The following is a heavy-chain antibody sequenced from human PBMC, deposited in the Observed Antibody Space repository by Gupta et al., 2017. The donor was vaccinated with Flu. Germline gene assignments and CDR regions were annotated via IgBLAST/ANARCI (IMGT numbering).Heavy chain of an antibody. CDR2: IRSKGYGGTT. Sequence: EVQLVESGGGLVQPGRSLRLTCTASGFTFGDYAMSWVRRAPGKGLEWLGFIRSKGYGGTTEYAAAVKGRFTISRDDAKSIAYLQMKRLKTEDTAIYYCTKGNVWSPGKIDYWGQGTLVTVSS. V-gene: IGHV3-49*04. CDR3: TKGNVWSPGKIDY. CDR1: GFTFGDYA. D-gene: IGHD3-3*01. J-gene: IGHJ4*02.